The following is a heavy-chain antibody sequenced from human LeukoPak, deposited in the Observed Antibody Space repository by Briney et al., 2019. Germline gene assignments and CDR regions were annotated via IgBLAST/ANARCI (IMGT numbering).Heavy chain of an antibody. J-gene: IGHJ4*02. CDR3: ARGDWYEVDY. V-gene: IGHV4-59*01. D-gene: IGHD3/OR15-3a*01. CDR2: IYYSGST. Sequence: SETLSLTCTVSGGSISSYYWSWIRQPPGKGLEWIGYIYYSGSTNHNPSLKSRVTISVDTSKNQFSLKLSSVTAADTAVYYCARGDWYEVDYWGQGTLVTVSS. CDR1: GGSISSYY.